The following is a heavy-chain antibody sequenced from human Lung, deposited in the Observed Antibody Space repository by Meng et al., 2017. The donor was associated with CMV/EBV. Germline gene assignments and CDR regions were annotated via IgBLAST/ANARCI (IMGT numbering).Heavy chain of an antibody. J-gene: IGHJ6*02. CDR3: ARLGYCSSTSCYPGNYYYGMDV. V-gene: IGHV4-34*01. Sequence: GSLRLXXAVYGGSFSGYYWSWIRQPPGKGLEWIGEINHSGSTNYNPSLKSRVTISVDTSKNQFSLKLSSVPAADTAVYYCARLGYCSSTSCYPGNYYYGMDVWGQGXTVTVSS. CDR1: GGSFSGYY. CDR2: INHSGST. D-gene: IGHD2-2*01.